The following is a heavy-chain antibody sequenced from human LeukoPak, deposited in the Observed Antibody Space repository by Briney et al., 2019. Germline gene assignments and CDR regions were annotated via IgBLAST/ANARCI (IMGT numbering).Heavy chain of an antibody. CDR1: GFTFSSYA. CDR2: IIVSGGST. Sequence: GGSLRLSCAASGFTFSSYAMSWVRQPPGGGRDWGSAIIVSGGSTYYADSVTGRFTISRDTPTNTLYLQMNRLRAEATAVYYCAKGGSSRGYSGYNDYWGQGPLVTVSS. V-gene: IGHV3-23*01. CDR3: AKGGSSRGYSGYNDY. D-gene: IGHD5-12*01. J-gene: IGHJ4*02.